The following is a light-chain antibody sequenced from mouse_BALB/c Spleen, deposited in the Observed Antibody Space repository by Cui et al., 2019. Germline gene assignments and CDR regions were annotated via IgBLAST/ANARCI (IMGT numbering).Light chain of an antibody. CDR3: QHFWGTPYT. CDR2: AAT. Sequence: DIQMTQSPASLSVSVGETVTITCLASANIYSNLAWYQQKQGKSPQLLVYAATNLADGVPSRFSGSGSGTQYSLKINGLQSENFGSYYCQHFWGTPYTFGGGTELEIK. J-gene: IGKJ2*01. CDR1: ANIYSN. V-gene: IGKV12-46*01.